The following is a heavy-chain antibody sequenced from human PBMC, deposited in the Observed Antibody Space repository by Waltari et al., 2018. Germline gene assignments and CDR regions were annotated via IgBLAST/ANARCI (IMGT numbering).Heavy chain of an antibody. CDR2: IYHSGST. J-gene: IGHJ4*02. D-gene: IGHD3-22*01. CDR1: GGSISSGGYS. Sequence: QLQLQESGSGLVKPSQTLSLTCAVSGGSISSGGYSWRWLRQPPGKGLEWIGYIYHSGSTYYNPSLKSRVTISVDRSKNQFSLKLSSVTAADTAVYYCARDDSSGYYMEYWGQGTLVTVSS. V-gene: IGHV4-30-2*01. CDR3: ARDDSSGYYMEY.